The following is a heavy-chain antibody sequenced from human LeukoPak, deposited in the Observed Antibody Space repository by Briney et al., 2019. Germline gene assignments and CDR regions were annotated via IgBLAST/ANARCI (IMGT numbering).Heavy chain of an antibody. J-gene: IGHJ3*02. D-gene: IGHD3-9*01. CDR3: ARHRRLTDALDI. CDR2: IYHSGST. CDR1: GYSISSGYY. Sequence: PSETLSLTCAVSGYSISSGYYWGWIRQPPGKGLEWIGSIYHSGSTYYNPSLKSRVTISVDTSKNQFSLKLSSVTAADTAVYYCARHRRLTDALDIWGQGTMVTVSS. V-gene: IGHV4-38-2*01.